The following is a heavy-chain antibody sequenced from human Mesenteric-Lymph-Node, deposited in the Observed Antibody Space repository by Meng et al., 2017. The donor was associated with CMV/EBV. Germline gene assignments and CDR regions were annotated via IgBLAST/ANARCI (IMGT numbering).Heavy chain of an antibody. V-gene: IGHV1-2*02. D-gene: IGHD1-14*01. CDR1: GYTFTDYY. Sequence: ASVKVSCKASGYTFTDYYIHWVRRAPGQGLEWMGWVNPNTGGTNSAQKFQGRVTMTRDTSISTAYMDLSRLRSDDTAVYYCARAKPGRYGLDVWGQGTTVTVSS. CDR3: ARAKPGRYGLDV. J-gene: IGHJ6*02. CDR2: VNPNTGGT.